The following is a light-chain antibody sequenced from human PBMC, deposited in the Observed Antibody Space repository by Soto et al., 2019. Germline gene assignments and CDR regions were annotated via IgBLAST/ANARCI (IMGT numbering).Light chain of an antibody. CDR3: QQYNNWPLT. CDR2: GAS. Sequence: DIVMTQSPGTLSLSPGERATLSCRASQSISSNYLAWYQQKPGQSPRLLIYGASSRATGIPDRFSGRGSGTDFTLTISSLQSEDFAVYYCQQYNNWPLTFGGGTKVEIK. CDR1: QSISSN. J-gene: IGKJ4*01. V-gene: IGKV3D-15*01.